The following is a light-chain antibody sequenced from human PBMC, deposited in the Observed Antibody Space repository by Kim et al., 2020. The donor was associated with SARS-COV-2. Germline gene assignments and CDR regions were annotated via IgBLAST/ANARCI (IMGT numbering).Light chain of an antibody. V-gene: IGKV1-12*01. CDR3: QHAGRSQWA. CDR1: QDISHW. Sequence: ASVGVRVTINCRASQDISHWLAWYQQKPGKAPKLLIYAASGLQGGVPRRFSGSGSGTDFTLTISSLQPEDFAIYYCQHAGRSQWAFGPGTKVDIK. J-gene: IGKJ1*01. CDR2: AAS.